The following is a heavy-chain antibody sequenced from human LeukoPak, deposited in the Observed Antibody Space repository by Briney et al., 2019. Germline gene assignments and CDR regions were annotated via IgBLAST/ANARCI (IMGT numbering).Heavy chain of an antibody. CDR2: IYYSGST. CDR3: ARSVIGYCSSTSCYVRGLFDY. V-gene: IGHV4-59*08. J-gene: IGHJ4*02. Sequence: AETLSLTCTVSVGSISSYYWSWIRQPPGKGLEWIGYIYYSGSTNYNPPLKSRVTISVDTSKNQFSLKLSSVTAADTAVYYCARSVIGYCSSTSCYVRGLFDYWGQGTLVTVSS. CDR1: VGSISSYY. D-gene: IGHD2-2*01.